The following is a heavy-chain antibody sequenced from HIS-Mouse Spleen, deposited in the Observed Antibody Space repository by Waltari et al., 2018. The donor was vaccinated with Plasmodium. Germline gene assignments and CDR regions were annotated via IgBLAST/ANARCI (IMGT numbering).Heavy chain of an antibody. V-gene: IGHV4-39*01. CDR2: IYYSGST. J-gene: IGHJ4*02. D-gene: IGHD3-3*01. Sequence: QLQLQESGPGLVKPSETLSLTCTVSGGSISSSSYSLGWIRQPPGKGLEWIGSIYYSGSTYYNPSLKSRVTISVDTSKNQFSLKLSSVTAADTAVYYCARQLAYYDFWSGYSRGYYFDYWGQGTLVTVSS. CDR3: ARQLAYYDFWSGYSRGYYFDY. CDR1: GGSISSSSYS.